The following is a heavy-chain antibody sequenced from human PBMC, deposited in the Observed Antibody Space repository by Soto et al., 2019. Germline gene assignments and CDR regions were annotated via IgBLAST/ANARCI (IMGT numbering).Heavy chain of an antibody. D-gene: IGHD1-26*01. CDR2: ISGSGGST. CDR1: GFTFSSYA. V-gene: IGHV3-23*01. J-gene: IGHJ5*02. CDR3: AKSTGSSGSPRDWFDP. Sequence: GGSLRLSCAASGFTFSSYAMSWVRQAPGKGLEWVSAISGSGGSTYYADSVKGRFTISRDNSKNTLYLQMNSLRAEDTAVYYCAKSTGSSGSPRDWFDPWGQGTPVTVSS.